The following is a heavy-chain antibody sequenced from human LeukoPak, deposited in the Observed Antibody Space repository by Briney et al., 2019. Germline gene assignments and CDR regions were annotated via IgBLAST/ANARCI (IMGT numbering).Heavy chain of an antibody. CDR3: ARDQRGFDY. CDR2: ISSSSSYI. CDR1: GFTFNNYN. J-gene: IGHJ4*02. V-gene: IGHV3-21*01. D-gene: IGHD3-16*01. Sequence: GGSLRLSCAASGFTFNNYNINWVRQAPGKGLEWVSSISSSSSYIYYADSVKGRFTISRDNAKNSLFLQMNSLRAEDTAVYYCARDQRGFDYWGQGALVTVSS.